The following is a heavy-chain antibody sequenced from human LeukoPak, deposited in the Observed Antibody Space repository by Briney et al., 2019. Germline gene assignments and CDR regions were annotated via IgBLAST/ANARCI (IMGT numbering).Heavy chain of an antibody. J-gene: IGHJ4*02. Sequence: PGGSLRLSCATSGFTFSSNWMSWVRHVPGRGLDWVANIKPDGSAQYYAASVKGRFTVSRDNAKNSLYLQMNSLRVDDTAVYYCALSSGAIFRGTYYFDYWGQGTLVTVSS. CDR2: IKPDGSAQ. D-gene: IGHD6-19*01. CDR3: ALSSGAIFRGTYYFDY. V-gene: IGHV3-7*03. CDR1: GFTFSSNW.